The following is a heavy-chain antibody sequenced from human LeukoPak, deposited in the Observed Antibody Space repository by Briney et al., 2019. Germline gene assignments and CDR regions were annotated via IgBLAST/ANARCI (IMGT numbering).Heavy chain of an antibody. CDR2: IKQDGSEK. J-gene: IGHJ2*01. CDR1: GFTLSSFW. CDR3: ARAYVSGGHGYLVV. Sequence: GGSLRLSCAASGFTLSSFWVNWVRQAPGKGPEWVANIKQDGSEKQYVDSVKGRFTISRDNAENSVYLQMNSLRAEDTAVYYCARAYVSGGHGYLVVWGRGTLVTVSS. V-gene: IGHV3-7*04. D-gene: IGHD1-26*01.